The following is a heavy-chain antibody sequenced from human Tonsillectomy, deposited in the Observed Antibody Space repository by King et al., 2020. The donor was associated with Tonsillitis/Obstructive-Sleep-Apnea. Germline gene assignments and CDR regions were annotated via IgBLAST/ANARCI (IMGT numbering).Heavy chain of an antibody. Sequence: QLQESGPGLEKPSQTLSLTCTVSGDSISSGGYYWSWIRQHPGKGLEWIGYIYYSGRTYYNPSLKSRVTISVDTSKKQFSLKLSSVTAADTAVYYCARGEPWAYYFDYWGQGTLVTVSS. J-gene: IGHJ4*02. D-gene: IGHD7-27*01. V-gene: IGHV4-31*03. CDR3: ARGEPWAYYFDY. CDR1: GDSISSGGYY. CDR2: IYYSGRT.